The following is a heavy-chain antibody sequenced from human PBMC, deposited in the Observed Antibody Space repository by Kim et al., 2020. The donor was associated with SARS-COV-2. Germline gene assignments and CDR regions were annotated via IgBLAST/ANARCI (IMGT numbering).Heavy chain of an antibody. J-gene: IGHJ4*02. Sequence: GGSLRLSCAASGFSFSNHKMNWIRQAPGKGLKWVSYITPGGNSKYYADSVKGRFTVSRNTTKNTFFLQMSRLGVEETAVYCGIGDGLGFDYWGQGTLVT. CDR1: GFSFSNHK. CDR3: IGDGLGFDY. CDR2: ITPGGNSK. V-gene: IGHV3-21*05. D-gene: IGHD2-15*01.